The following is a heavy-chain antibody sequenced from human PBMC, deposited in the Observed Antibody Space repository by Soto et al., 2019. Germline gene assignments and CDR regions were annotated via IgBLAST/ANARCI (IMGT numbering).Heavy chain of an antibody. CDR1: GGSISSSSYY. D-gene: IGHD3-3*02. V-gene: IGHV4-39*01. CDR2: IYYSGST. J-gene: IGHJ5*02. CDR3: ASPKIAFYNWFDP. Sequence: PSETLSLTXTVPGGSISSSSYYWGWIRQPPGKGLEWIGSIYYSGSTYYNPSLKSRVTISVDTSKNQFSLKLSSVTAADTAVYYCASPKIAFYNWFDPWGQGTLVTVSS.